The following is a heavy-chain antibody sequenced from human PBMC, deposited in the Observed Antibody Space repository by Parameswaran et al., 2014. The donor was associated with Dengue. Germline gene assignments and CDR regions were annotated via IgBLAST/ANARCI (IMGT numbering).Heavy chain of an antibody. CDR2: INHSGST. CDR3: ARRAVAGYNWFDP. V-gene: IGHV4-34*01. Sequence: RWIRQPPGKGLEWIGEINHSGSTNYNPSLKSRVTISVDTSKNQFSLKLSSVTAADTAVYYCARRAVAGYNWFDPWGQGTLVTVSS. J-gene: IGHJ5*02. D-gene: IGHD6-19*01.